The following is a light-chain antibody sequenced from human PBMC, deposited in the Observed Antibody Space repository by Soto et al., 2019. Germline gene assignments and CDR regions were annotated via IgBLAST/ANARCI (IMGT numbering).Light chain of an antibody. V-gene: IGKV3-20*01. J-gene: IGKJ2*01. CDR1: QSVSSSY. CDR3: QQYGSSPQYT. CDR2: GAS. Sequence: DIVLTQSPGTLSLSPGERATLSCRASQSVSSSYLAWYQQKPGQAPRLLIYGASSRAIGIPDRFSGSGSGTDFTLTINRLEPEDFAVNYCQQYGSSPQYTFGQGTKLEIK.